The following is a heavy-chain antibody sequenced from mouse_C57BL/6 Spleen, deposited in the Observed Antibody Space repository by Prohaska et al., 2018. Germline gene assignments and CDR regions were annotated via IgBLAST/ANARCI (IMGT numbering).Heavy chain of an antibody. CDR1: TFTSYG. CDR2: IYPRSGNT. J-gene: IGHJ3*01. V-gene: IGHV1-81*01. Sequence: TFTSYGISWVQQRTGQGLDWIGAIYPRSGNTYYNEKFKGKATLTADKASSTAYMELRSLTSEDSAVYFCASWGYPWFAYWGQGTLVTVSA. D-gene: IGHD2-2*01. CDR3: ASWGYPWFAY.